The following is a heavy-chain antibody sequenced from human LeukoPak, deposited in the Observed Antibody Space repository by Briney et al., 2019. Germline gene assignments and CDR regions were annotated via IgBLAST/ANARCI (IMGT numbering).Heavy chain of an antibody. D-gene: IGHD1-26*01. CDR2: TKEDGSEK. CDR3: LRGRYFDY. Sequence: GGSLRLSRAASGFTLSSYWMSWVRQAPGKGLEWVAKTKEDGSEKNYVDSVKGRFPISRDNAKNSRYLQLNSLRAEDTAVYYCLRGRYFDYWGQGTLVTVS. J-gene: IGHJ4*02. V-gene: IGHV3-7*01. CDR1: GFTLSSYW.